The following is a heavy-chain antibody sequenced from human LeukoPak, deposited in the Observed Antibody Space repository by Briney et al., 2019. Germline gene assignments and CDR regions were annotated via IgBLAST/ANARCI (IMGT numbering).Heavy chain of an antibody. CDR1: GGSISSYY. J-gene: IGHJ4*02. Sequence: NTSETLSLTCTVSGGSISSYYWSWIRQPPGKGLEWIGYVSYSGSTSYNPSLESRVTISEDTSKNQFSLKLGSVTAADTAVYYCARALGDYDTAFDYWGQGTLVTVSS. CDR3: ARALGDYDTAFDY. V-gene: IGHV4-59*01. CDR2: VSYSGST. D-gene: IGHD4-17*01.